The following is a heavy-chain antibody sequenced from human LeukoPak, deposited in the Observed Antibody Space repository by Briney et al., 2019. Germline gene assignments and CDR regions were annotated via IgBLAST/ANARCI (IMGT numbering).Heavy chain of an antibody. V-gene: IGHV3-48*01. CDR3: ARTGLGMYSFDS. CDR1: GFSFSSYS. CDR2: ITGSSSTI. J-gene: IGHJ4*02. D-gene: IGHD3/OR15-3a*01. Sequence: GGSLRLSCAASGFSFSSYSLNWVRQAAGKGLEWVSYITGSSSTINYADSVKGRFTISRDKAKNSLYLQMNSLRAEDTAVYYCARTGLGMYSFDSWGRGTLVTVSS.